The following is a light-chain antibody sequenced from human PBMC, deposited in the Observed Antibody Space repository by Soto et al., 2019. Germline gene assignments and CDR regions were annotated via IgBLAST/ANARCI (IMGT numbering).Light chain of an antibody. V-gene: IGKV3-15*01. J-gene: IGKJ1*01. Sequence: EIVMTQSPATLSVSPGERATLSCRASQSVSSNLAWYQQKPGQAPRLLIYGASTRATGVPARFSGSGSGTEVTLTISRLPSENFAVYYFQEYNNWARNVGQGTKVEIK. CDR1: QSVSSN. CDR3: QEYNNWARN. CDR2: GAS.